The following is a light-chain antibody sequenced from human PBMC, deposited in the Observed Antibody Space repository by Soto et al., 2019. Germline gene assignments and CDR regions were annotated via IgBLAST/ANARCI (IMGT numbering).Light chain of an antibody. CDR1: QSIRRY. V-gene: IGKV1-39*01. J-gene: IGKJ5*01. CDR2: AVS. Sequence: DIQMTQSPSSLSASVRDRFTITCLASQSIRRYLNWYQQKPGKAPKVLIYAVSNWQSGAPSRFSGSGSGTDFTLTISSLQPEDFATYYCQQVNDYPITFGQGTRLEI. CDR3: QQVNDYPIT.